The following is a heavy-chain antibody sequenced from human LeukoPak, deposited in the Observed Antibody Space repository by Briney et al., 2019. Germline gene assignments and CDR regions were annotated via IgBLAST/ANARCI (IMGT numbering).Heavy chain of an antibody. CDR3: ARDRPGRYCSTISCYSASPFDP. CDR2: IIPIFGTA. V-gene: IGHV1-69*06. Sequence: SVKVSCKASGGTFSSYAISWVRQAPGQGLEWMGGIIPIFGTANYAQKFRGRVTITADKSTRTAYMELSSLRSEDTAVYYCARDRPGRYCSTISCYSASPFDPWGQGTLVTVSS. J-gene: IGHJ5*02. CDR1: GGTFSSYA. D-gene: IGHD2-2*02.